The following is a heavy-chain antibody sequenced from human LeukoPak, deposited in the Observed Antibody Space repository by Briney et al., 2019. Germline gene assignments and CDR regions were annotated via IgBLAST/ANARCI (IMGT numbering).Heavy chain of an antibody. CDR3: ARVSGIEARY. CDR2: ISSSSSTI. J-gene: IGHJ4*02. Sequence: GGSLRLSCAASGFTLSTYNMNWVRQAPGWGLEWVAYISSSSSTIYYADSVKGRFTISRDNAKNSLYLQMNSLRAEDTAVYYCARVSGIEARYWGRGILVTVSS. V-gene: IGHV3-48*01. CDR1: GFTLSTYN. D-gene: IGHD3-10*01.